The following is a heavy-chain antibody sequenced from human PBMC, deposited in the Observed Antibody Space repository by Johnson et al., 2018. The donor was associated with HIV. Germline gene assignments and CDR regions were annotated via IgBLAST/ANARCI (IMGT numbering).Heavy chain of an antibody. CDR3: ARGYGVVIALLDAFDI. V-gene: IGHV3-30*04. D-gene: IGHD2-21*01. J-gene: IGHJ3*02. Sequence: QVQLVESGGGVVQPGRSLRLSCAASGFTFSSYAMHWVRQAPGKGLEWVAVISYDGSNKYYADSVKGRFTISRDNSKNTLYLQMNSLRAEDTAVYYCARGYGVVIALLDAFDIWGQGTMVTVSS. CDR2: ISYDGSNK. CDR1: GFTFSSYA.